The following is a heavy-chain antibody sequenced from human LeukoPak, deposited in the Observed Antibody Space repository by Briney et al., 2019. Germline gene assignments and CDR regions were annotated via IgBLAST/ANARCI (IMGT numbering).Heavy chain of an antibody. CDR2: IYYSGST. J-gene: IGHJ4*02. CDR3: ARGGSGYSPPFDY. CDR1: GGSISSYY. V-gene: IGHV4-59*01. D-gene: IGHD3-3*01. Sequence: PSEALSLTCTVSGGSISSYYWSWIRHPPGKGLEWIGYIYYSGSTNYNPSLKSRVTISVDTSKNQFSLKLGSVTAADTAVYYCARGGSGYSPPFDYWGQGTLVTVSS.